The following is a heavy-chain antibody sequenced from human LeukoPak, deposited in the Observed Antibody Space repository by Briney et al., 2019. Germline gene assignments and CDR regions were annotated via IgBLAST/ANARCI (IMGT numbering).Heavy chain of an antibody. D-gene: IGHD5-18*01. CDR1: GGTFSSYA. Sequence: GSSVKVSCKASGGTFSSYAISWVRQAPGQGLEWMGGIIPIFGTANSAQKFQGRVTITADESTSTAYMELSSLRSEDTAVYYCASGGYSYDHYYYYMDVWGKGTTVTVSS. CDR3: ASGGYSYDHYYYYMDV. CDR2: IIPIFGTA. J-gene: IGHJ6*03. V-gene: IGHV1-69*01.